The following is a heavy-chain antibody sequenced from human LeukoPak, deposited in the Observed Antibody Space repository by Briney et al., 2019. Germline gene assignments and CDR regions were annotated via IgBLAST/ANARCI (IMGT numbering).Heavy chain of an antibody. V-gene: IGHV3-23*01. CDR2: ISGSGGST. CDR3: TKEHDYSNLAEDY. Sequence: GGSLRLSCAASGFTFSSYAMSWVRQAPGKGLEWVSAISGSGGSTYYADSVKGRFTISRDNSYNTLYLQMSSLRAEDTAVYYCTKEHDYSNLAEDYWGQGTLVTVSS. J-gene: IGHJ4*02. D-gene: IGHD4-11*01. CDR1: GFTFSSYA.